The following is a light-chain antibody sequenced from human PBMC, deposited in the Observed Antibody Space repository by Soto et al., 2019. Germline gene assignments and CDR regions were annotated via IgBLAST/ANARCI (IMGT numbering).Light chain of an antibody. J-gene: IGKJ1*01. CDR3: QQYGSSAWT. CDR2: GAS. CDR1: QSVSSSY. V-gene: IGKV3-20*01. Sequence: EIVLTQSPGTLSLSPGERATLSCRASQSVSSSYLAWYQQKPGQAPRLLISGASSRATGIPARFSGSGSGTDFTLTISRLEPEDFAVYYWQQYGSSAWTFGQGTKVEIK.